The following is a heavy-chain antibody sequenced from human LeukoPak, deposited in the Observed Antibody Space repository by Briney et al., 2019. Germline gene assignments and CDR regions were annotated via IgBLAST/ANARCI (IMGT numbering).Heavy chain of an antibody. Sequence: SVKVSCKASGGTFSSYAISWVRRAPGQGLEWMGGIIPIFGTANYAQKFQGRVTITADESTSTAYMELSSLRSEDTAVYYCARGGYYYDSSGYYLDYWGQGTLVTVSS. V-gene: IGHV1-69*13. J-gene: IGHJ4*02. CDR2: IIPIFGTA. D-gene: IGHD3-22*01. CDR1: GGTFSSYA. CDR3: ARGGYYYDSSGYYLDY.